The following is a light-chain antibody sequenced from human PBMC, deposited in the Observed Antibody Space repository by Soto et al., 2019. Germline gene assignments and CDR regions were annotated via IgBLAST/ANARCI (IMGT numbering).Light chain of an antibody. J-gene: IGLJ3*02. CDR3: AVWDASLTGWV. V-gene: IGLV1-47*01. CDR1: SSNFGGSY. CDR2: RDG. Sequence: QSVLTQPPSASGAPGQRVTISCSGSSSNFGGSYVYWYQHLPGTAPKLLIFRDGQRPSGVPDRFFGSKSGTSASLAISGLRSEDEAHYYCAVWDASLTGWVFGGGTKVTVL.